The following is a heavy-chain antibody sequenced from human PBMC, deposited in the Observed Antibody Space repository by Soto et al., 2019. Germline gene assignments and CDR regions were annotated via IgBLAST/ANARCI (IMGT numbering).Heavy chain of an antibody. Sequence: QVQLVESGEGVVQPGRSLRLSCAASGFTFSSYGMHWVRQAPGKGLEWVAVISYDGSNKYYADSVKGRFTNSRDNSKNTLYLQMNSLRAADTAVYYCAKDRRKVVVAAPFDYWGQGTLVTVSS. V-gene: IGHV3-30*18. D-gene: IGHD2-15*01. CDR1: GFTFSSYG. CDR2: ISYDGSNK. CDR3: AKDRRKVVVAAPFDY. J-gene: IGHJ4*02.